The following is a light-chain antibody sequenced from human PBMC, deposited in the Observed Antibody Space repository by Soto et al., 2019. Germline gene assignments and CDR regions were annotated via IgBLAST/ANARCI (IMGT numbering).Light chain of an antibody. V-gene: IGKV3-20*01. J-gene: IGKJ4*01. CDR1: QSVGRNY. CDR2: AAS. Sequence: IVLTQSPGTLSLSPGERATLSCRASQSVGRNYLAWYQQKPGQAPRLLIHAASSRATGIPDTFSGSGSETDFTLTISRLEPEDFGVYYCQQYAESPLTFGGGTKVEIK. CDR3: QQYAESPLT.